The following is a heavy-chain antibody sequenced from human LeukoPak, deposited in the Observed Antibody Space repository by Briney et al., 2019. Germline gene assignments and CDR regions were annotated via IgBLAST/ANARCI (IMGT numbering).Heavy chain of an antibody. J-gene: IGHJ5*02. V-gene: IGHV4-61*02. CDR3: ASWTTTNWFDP. CDR2: IYTSGST. Sequence: SETLSLTCTVSGGSIISSSYYWSWIRQPAGKGLEWIGRIYTSGSTNYNPSLKSRVTISVDTSKNQFSLKLSSVTAADTAVYYCASWTTTNWFDPWGQGTLVTVSS. CDR1: GGSIISSSYY. D-gene: IGHD3/OR15-3a*01.